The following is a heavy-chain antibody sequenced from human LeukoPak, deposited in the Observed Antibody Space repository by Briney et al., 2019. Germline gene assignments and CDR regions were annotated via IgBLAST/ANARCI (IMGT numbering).Heavy chain of an antibody. CDR3: ASQLGGHFDY. CDR2: IWYDGSNK. J-gene: IGHJ4*02. CDR1: GFTFSSYG. V-gene: IGHV3-33*01. D-gene: IGHD2-2*01. Sequence: GRPLRLSCAASGFTFSSYGMHWVRQAPGKGLEWVAVIWYDGSNKYYADSVKGRFTISRDKSKNTLYLQMNSLRAEDTAVYYCASQLGGHFDYWGQGTLVTVSS.